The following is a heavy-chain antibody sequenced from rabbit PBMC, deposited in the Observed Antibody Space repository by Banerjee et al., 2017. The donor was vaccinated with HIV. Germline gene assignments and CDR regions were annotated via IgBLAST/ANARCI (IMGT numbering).Heavy chain of an antibody. J-gene: IGHJ3*01. CDR1: GFSFSSSYY. D-gene: IGHD6-1*01. CDR2: IYVGSSGI. Sequence: QEQLVESGGGLVQPEGSLTVTCTASGFSFSSSYYMCWVRQAPGKGLEWIACIYVGSSGIYYASWAKGRFTISKTSSTTVTLQMTSLTAADTATYFCGRDRDGDAGYGSLALWGQGTLVTVS. V-gene: IGHV1S45*01. CDR3: GRDRDGDAGYGSLAL.